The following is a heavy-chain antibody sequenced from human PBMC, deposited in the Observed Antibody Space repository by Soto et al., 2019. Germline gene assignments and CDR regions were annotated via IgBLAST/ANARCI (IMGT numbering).Heavy chain of an antibody. CDR1: GYSFTSYW. CDR2: IYPGDSDT. J-gene: IGHJ6*03. V-gene: IGHV5-51*01. CDR3: ARLATVTSNYYYYYMDV. Sequence: RGSLKISCKGSGYSFTSYWIGWVRQMPGKGLEWMGIIYPGDSDTRYSPSFQGQVTISADKSISTAYLQWSSLKASDTAMYYCARLATVTSNYYYYYMDVPGKATTVTVSS. D-gene: IGHD4-17*01.